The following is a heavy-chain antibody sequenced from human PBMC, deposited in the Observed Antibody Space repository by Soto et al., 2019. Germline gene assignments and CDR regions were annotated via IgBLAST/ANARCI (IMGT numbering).Heavy chain of an antibody. J-gene: IGHJ4*02. CDR3: VRDWWGFDY. CDR1: GFTFSSYG. Sequence: GGSLRLSCAAPGFTFSSYGMNWVRQAPGKGLEWVSEISGSGGSTYYADSVKGRFTISRDNSNNRLYLQMSSLRLEDTAVYYCVRDWWGFDYWGQGTPVTVSS. V-gene: IGHV3-23*01. CDR2: ISGSGGST. D-gene: IGHD2-15*01.